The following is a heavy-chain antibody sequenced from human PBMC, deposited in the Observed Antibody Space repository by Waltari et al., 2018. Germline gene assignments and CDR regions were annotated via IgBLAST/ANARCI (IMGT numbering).Heavy chain of an antibody. CDR2: IYHSGST. Sequence: QVQLQESGPGLVKPSETLSLTCTVSGYSISSGYYWGWIRQPPGKGLEWIGSIYHSGSTYYNPSLKSRVTISVDTSKNQFSLKLSSVTAADTAVYYCARDRWGLTYYYDSSGYSRWGQGTLVTVSS. CDR1: GYSISSGYY. CDR3: ARDRWGLTYYYDSSGYSR. D-gene: IGHD3-22*01. V-gene: IGHV4-38-2*02. J-gene: IGHJ4*02.